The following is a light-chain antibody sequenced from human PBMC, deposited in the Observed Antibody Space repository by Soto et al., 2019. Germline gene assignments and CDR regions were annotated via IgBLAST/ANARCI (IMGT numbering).Light chain of an antibody. Sequence: DIVMTQSPATLSVSPGERATLSCRASQSIGSDLAWYQHKPGQAPRLVVYGASIGAPSIPARFTGRGSETEFTLTISSLQSEDFALYYCQQYSDRRQFTFGPGTRV. J-gene: IGKJ3*01. CDR3: QQYSDRRQFT. CDR1: QSIGSD. CDR2: GAS. V-gene: IGKV3-15*01.